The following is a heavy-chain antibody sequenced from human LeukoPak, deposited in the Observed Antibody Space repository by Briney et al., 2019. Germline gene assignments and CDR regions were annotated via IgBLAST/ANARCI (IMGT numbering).Heavy chain of an antibody. J-gene: IGHJ4*02. Sequence: PETLSLTCTVSGGSISSSSYYWGWIRQPPGKGLEWIGSIFYSGSTYYNPSLKSRVTISVDTSKNQFSLKLSSVTAADTAVYFCATGVVGTTYYFDNWGQGTPVTVSS. D-gene: IGHD1-26*01. CDR2: IFYSGST. CDR3: ATGVVGTTYYFDN. CDR1: GGSISSSSYY. V-gene: IGHV4-39*01.